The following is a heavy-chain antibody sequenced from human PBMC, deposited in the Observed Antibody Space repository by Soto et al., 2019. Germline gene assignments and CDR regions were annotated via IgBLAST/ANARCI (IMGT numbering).Heavy chain of an antibody. V-gene: IGHV1-46*03. CDR1: RYTFTSNS. CDR2: INPSGGST. J-gene: IGHJ4*02. CDR3: ATLPDQIDY. Sequence: ASAKVSCKASRYTFTSNSMHWVRQAPGQGLEWMGIINPSGGSTSYAQKFQGRVTMTRDTSTSTVYMELSSLRSEDTAVYYCATLPDQIDYWGQGTLVTVSS.